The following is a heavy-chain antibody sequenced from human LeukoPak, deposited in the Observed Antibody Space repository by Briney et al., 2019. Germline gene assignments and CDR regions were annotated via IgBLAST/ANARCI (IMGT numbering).Heavy chain of an antibody. Sequence: GRSLRLSCAASGFIFSNYGMHWVRQAPGKGLEWVAVISHDGRTAFYADSVKGRFTISRDNSKNTLDLQMFSLRVEDTAVYYCAKEPTSYSSGWYFHHWGQGTLVTVSP. D-gene: IGHD6-25*01. CDR2: ISHDGRTA. CDR1: GFIFSNYG. V-gene: IGHV3-30*18. CDR3: AKEPTSYSSGWYFHH. J-gene: IGHJ1*01.